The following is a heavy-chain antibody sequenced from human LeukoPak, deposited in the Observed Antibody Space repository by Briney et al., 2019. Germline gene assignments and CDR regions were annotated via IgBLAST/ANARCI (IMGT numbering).Heavy chain of an antibody. D-gene: IGHD2-2*01. CDR3: ARQQMEFIDCSSTSCLAHADY. V-gene: IGHV5-51*01. Sequence: GESLKISCKGSGYSFTSYWIGWVRQLPGKGLEWMGIIYPGDSDTRYSPSFQGQVTISADKSISTAYLQWSSLKASDTAMYYCARQQMEFIDCSSTSCLAHADYWGQGTLVTVSS. CDR1: GYSFTSYW. J-gene: IGHJ4*02. CDR2: IYPGDSDT.